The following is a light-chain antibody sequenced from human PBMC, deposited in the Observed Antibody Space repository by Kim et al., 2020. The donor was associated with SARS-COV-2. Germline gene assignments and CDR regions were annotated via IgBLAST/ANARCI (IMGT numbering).Light chain of an antibody. Sequence: EIVLTQSPGTLSLSPGERAILSCRASQTVNSNYLAWYQQQPGRAPRLLIFAASSRATGIPDRFSGSGSGTDFTLTISRLEPEDFAVYYCQQHGSSPLTFGGGTKVDIK. J-gene: IGKJ4*01. CDR1: QTVNSNY. CDR2: AAS. V-gene: IGKV3-20*01. CDR3: QQHGSSPLT.